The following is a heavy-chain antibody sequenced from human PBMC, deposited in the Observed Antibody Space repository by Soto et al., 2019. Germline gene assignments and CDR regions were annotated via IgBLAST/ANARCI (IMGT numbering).Heavy chain of an antibody. V-gene: IGHV3-30-3*01. Sequence: GGPLRLSCVASGFSFGYYVMHWVRRAPGKGLEWMAVTSYDESQKYYADSVKGRFTISRDNSKSTLFLQMNSLRPEDTAVYYCARGRGYNEFDYWGQGA. CDR1: GFSFGYYV. J-gene: IGHJ4*02. CDR2: TSYDESQK. D-gene: IGHD1-1*01. CDR3: ARGRGYNEFDY.